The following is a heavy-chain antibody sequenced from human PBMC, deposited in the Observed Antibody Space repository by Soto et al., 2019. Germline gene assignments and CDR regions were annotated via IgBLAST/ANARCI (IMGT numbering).Heavy chain of an antibody. CDR1: GYSFTSHW. CDR3: ATHHCSSSSCYHIDA. D-gene: IGHD2-2*01. Sequence: EVQLVQSGAEVKKPGESLQISCKASGYSFTSHWIGWVRQMPGKGLEWMGIIYPGDSDTRYSPSFQGQVTISADKSIGTAYLQWSSLKASDTAMYYCATHHCSSSSCYHIDAWGTGTTVTVSS. J-gene: IGHJ6*04. V-gene: IGHV5-51*01. CDR2: IYPGDSDT.